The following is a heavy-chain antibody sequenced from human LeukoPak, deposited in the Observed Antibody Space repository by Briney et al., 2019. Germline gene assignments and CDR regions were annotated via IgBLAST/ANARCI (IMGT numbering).Heavy chain of an antibody. CDR3: ARANEISNYNWFDP. Sequence: SETLSLTCAVYGGSFSGYFWNWIRQPPGKGLEWIGEINHSGSTNYNPSLKSRATISVDRPKNRFSLKLTSVTAADTAVYYCARANEISNYNWFDPWGQGTLVTVSS. CDR2: INHSGST. V-gene: IGHV4-34*01. D-gene: IGHD1-1*01. CDR1: GGSFSGYF. J-gene: IGHJ5*02.